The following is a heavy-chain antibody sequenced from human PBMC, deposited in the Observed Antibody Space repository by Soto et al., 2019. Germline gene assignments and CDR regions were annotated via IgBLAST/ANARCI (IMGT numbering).Heavy chain of an antibody. CDR1: GYSFAGYW. Sequence: GESLKISCKGSGYSFAGYWITWVRQKPGKGLEWMGRIDPSDSQAYYSPSFRGHVTISATKSITTVFLHMNSLRAEDTATYYCARGPLGYYDSSGPLFDYWGQGTLVTVSS. D-gene: IGHD3-22*01. CDR2: IDPSDSQA. V-gene: IGHV5-10-1*01. J-gene: IGHJ4*02. CDR3: ARGPLGYYDSSGPLFDY.